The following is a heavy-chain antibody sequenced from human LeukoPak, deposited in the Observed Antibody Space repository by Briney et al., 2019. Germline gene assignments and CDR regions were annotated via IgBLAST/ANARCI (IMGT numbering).Heavy chain of an antibody. CDR1: GGTFSSYA. V-gene: IGHV1-69*04. CDR3: ARDITMVRGVHLPNWFDP. J-gene: IGHJ5*02. CDR2: IIPILGIA. D-gene: IGHD3-10*01. Sequence: GSSVKVSCKASGGTFSSYAISWVRQAPGQGVEWMGRIIPILGIANYAQKFQGRVTITADKSTSTAYMELSSLRSEDTAVYYCARDITMVRGVHLPNWFDPWGQGTLVTVSS.